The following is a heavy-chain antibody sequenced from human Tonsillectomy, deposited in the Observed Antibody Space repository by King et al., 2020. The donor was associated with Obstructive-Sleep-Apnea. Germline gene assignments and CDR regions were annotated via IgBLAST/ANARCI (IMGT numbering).Heavy chain of an antibody. V-gene: IGHV3-23*04. CDR3: AKGPFCSSSSCYSSTDAFEL. Sequence: VQLVESGGGLVQPGGSLRLSCAASGFTFSSYVMSLVRQAPGKGLEWVSAISGSGGSTYYADSVRGRFTISRDNSKHTLYRQMNSLRAEDTAVYYCAKGPFCSSSSCYSSTDAFELGRQGTMVPVSS. D-gene: IGHD2-2*01. CDR2: ISGSGGST. CDR1: GFTFSSYV. J-gene: IGHJ3*01.